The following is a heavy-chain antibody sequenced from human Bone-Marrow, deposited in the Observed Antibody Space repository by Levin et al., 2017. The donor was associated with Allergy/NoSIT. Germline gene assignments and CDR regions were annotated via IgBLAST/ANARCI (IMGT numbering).Heavy chain of an antibody. CDR1: GSTFTGYW. Sequence: PGGSLRLSCKASGSTFTGYWIGWVRHLPGKGLEWLGIIDPSDSDIRYSSSLEGQVTISVDKSFSTAYLQWNSLKASDTAMYYCARVADYGSGKWWFDHWGRGTLVTVSS. V-gene: IGHV5-51*01. CDR3: ARVADYGSGKWWFDH. J-gene: IGHJ2*01. CDR2: IDPSDSDI. D-gene: IGHD3-10*01.